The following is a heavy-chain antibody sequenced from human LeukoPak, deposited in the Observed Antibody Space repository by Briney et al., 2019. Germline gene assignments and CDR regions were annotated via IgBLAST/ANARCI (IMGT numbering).Heavy chain of an antibody. D-gene: IGHD3-22*01. CDR1: GGSISSNNW. J-gene: IGHJ3*02. Sequence: SGTLSLTCAVSGGSISSNNWWSWVRQPPGKGLEWIGEIYHSGSTNYNPSLKSRVTISVDTSKNQFSLKLSSVTAADTAVYYCARDRAGTYYYDSSGYFVDAFDIWGQGTMVTVSS. CDR3: ARDRAGTYYYDSSGYFVDAFDI. V-gene: IGHV4-4*02. CDR2: IYHSGST.